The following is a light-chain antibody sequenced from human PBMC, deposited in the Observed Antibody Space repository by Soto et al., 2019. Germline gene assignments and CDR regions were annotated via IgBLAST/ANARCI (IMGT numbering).Light chain of an antibody. CDR1: QSLVYSDGNTY. V-gene: IGKV2-30*01. J-gene: IGKJ1*01. CDR3: MQHTHWPWT. Sequence: DVVMTQSPLSLPVTLGQPASISCRSSQSLVYSDGNTYLHWFQQRPGQSPRRLIRKVSIRDSGVPDRFSGSVSGTDFTLKISRVEPEDVGVYYCMQHTHWPWTFGQGTKVDIK. CDR2: KVS.